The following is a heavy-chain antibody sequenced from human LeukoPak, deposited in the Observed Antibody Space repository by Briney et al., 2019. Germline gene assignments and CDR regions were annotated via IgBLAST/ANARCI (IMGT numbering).Heavy chain of an antibody. Sequence: GARVKVSCKVSGYTLTELSMHWVRQAPGKGLEWMGGFDPEDGETIYAQKFQGRVTMTEDTSTDTAYMELSSLRSEDTAVYYCATGVWWDLDSVAHPDYWGQGTLVTVSS. CDR3: ATGVWWDLDSVAHPDY. V-gene: IGHV1-24*01. CDR2: FDPEDGET. D-gene: IGHD1-26*01. CDR1: GYTLTELS. J-gene: IGHJ4*02.